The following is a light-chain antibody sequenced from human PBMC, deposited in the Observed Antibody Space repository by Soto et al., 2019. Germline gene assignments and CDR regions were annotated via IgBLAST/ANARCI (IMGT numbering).Light chain of an antibody. CDR3: QVWDSSSDHRRV. J-gene: IGLJ2*01. Sequence: SYELTQPPSVSVAPGKTARITCGGNNIGSKSEHWYQQKPGQAPVLVIYYDSDRPSGIPERFSGSNSGNTATLTISRVEAGDEADYYCQVWDSSSDHRRVFGGGTKLTVL. CDR2: YDS. CDR1: NIGSKS. V-gene: IGLV3-21*04.